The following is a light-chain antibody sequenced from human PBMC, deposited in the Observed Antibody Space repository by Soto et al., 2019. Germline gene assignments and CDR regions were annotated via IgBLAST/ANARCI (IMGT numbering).Light chain of an antibody. V-gene: IGKV1-6*01. CDR2: GAS. CDR1: QGIGND. CDR3: LQDYSYPLT. Sequence: AIQMTQSPSSLSASVGDRVTITCRASQGIGNDLGWYQQKPGKVPHLLIYGASSVRSGVPSRFSGSGSCTDFTLTISNLQPEDFATYYCLQDYSYPLTFGGGNKVEVK. J-gene: IGKJ4*01.